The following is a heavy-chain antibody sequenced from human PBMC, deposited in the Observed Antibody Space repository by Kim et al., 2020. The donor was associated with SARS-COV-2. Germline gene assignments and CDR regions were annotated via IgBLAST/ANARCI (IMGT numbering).Heavy chain of an antibody. Sequence: YSQKFQGRVTITRDTSASTAYMELSSLRSEDTAVYYCARGMLGPDAFDIWGQGTMVTVSS. CDR3: ARGMLGPDAFDI. J-gene: IGHJ3*02. V-gene: IGHV1-3*01. D-gene: IGHD2-8*01.